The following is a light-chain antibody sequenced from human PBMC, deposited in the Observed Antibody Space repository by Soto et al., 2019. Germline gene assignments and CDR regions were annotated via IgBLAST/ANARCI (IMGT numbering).Light chain of an antibody. CDR3: QQSYSTPYT. J-gene: IGKJ2*01. CDR1: QSISSY. Sequence: DIQMTQSPSSLSASVGDRVTITCRASQSISSYLNWYKQKPGKAPKLLIYAASSLQSGVPSRFSGSGSGTDFTLTISSLQPEDFATDDCQQSYSTPYTFGQGTKLEIK. V-gene: IGKV1-39*01. CDR2: AAS.